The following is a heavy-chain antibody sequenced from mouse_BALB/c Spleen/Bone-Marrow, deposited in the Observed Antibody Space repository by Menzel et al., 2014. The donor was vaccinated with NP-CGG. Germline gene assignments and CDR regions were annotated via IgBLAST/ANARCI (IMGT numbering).Heavy chain of an antibody. CDR1: GYTFSRYW. CDR3: ARDTTVGY. J-gene: IGHJ2*02. D-gene: IGHD1-1*01. CDR2: ILPGSGST. V-gene: IGHV1-9*01. Sequence: QVQLQQAGAELMKPGASVKISCKATGYTFSRYWIEGVKQRPGHGLEWIGEILPGSGSTNYNEKFKGKATFTADTSPNTAYMQLSSLTSEDSAVYYCARDTTVGYWGQGASLTVSS.